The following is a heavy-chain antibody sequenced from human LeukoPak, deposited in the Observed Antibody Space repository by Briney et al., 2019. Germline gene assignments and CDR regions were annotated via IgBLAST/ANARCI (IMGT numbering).Heavy chain of an antibody. J-gene: IGHJ3*02. CDR2: IYYSGST. CDR1: GGSISSSSYY. V-gene: IGHV4-39*07. CDR3: ARDDSYYDSSGYYDAFDI. D-gene: IGHD3-22*01. Sequence: SETLSLTCTVSGGSISSSSYYWGWIRQPPGKGLEWIGSIYYSGSTYYNPSLKSRFTISVDTSKNQFSLKLSSVTAADTAVYYCARDDSYYDSSGYYDAFDIWGQGTMVTVSS.